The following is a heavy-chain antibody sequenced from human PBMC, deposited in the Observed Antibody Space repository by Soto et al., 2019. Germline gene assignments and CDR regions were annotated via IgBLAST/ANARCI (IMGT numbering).Heavy chain of an antibody. CDR2: IYYSGST. CDR3: VRHDCSSTSCYVDY. V-gene: IGHV4-61*08. J-gene: IGHJ4*02. CDR1: GGSISSGGYY. Sequence: SETLSLTCTVSGGSISSGGYYWSWIRQHPGKGLEWIGYIYYSGSTYYNPSLKSRVTISVDTSKNQFSLKLSSVTAADTAVYYCVRHDCSSTSCYVDYWGQGTLVTVSS. D-gene: IGHD2-2*01.